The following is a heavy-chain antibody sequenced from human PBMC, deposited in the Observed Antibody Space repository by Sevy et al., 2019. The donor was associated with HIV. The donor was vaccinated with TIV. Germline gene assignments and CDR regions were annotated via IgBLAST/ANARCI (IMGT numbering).Heavy chain of an antibody. D-gene: IGHD2-21*02. CDR1: GGSLSNYG. CDR2: IIPRPGIA. V-gene: IGHV1-69*10. Sequence: ASVKVSCMASGGSLSNYGMNWVRQAPGEGLEWMGGIIPRPGIANYAQKFRDRVSITADESTTTMYIKVRRLRSEDTGVYYCASGRPCGGDCYFFDSWGQGTLVTVSS. J-gene: IGHJ4*02. CDR3: ASGRPCGGDCYFFDS.